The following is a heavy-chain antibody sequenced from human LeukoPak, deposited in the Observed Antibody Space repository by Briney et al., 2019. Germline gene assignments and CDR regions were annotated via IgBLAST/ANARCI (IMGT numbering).Heavy chain of an antibody. CDR3: AREDSSGWEDFDY. J-gene: IGHJ4*02. CDR1: GYTFTGYY. CDR2: INPISGGT. Sequence: ASVKVSCKASGYTFTGYYMHWVRQAPGQGLEWMGWINPISGGTNYAQKFQGRVTMTRDTSISTAYMELSRLRSDDTAVYYCAREDSSGWEDFDYWGQGTLVTVSS. D-gene: IGHD6-19*01. V-gene: IGHV1-2*02.